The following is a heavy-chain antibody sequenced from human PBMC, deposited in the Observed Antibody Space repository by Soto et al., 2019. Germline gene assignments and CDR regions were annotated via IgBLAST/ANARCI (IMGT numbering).Heavy chain of an antibody. CDR2: IYHSGST. Sequence: PSETLSLTCAVSGGSISSGGYSWSWIRQPPGRGLEWIGYIYHSGSTYYNPSLKSRVTISVDRSKNQFSLKLSSVTAADTAVYYCARDLTGTTLCYGMDVWGQGTTVTVSS. V-gene: IGHV4-30-2*01. CDR1: GGSISSGGYS. J-gene: IGHJ6*02. D-gene: IGHD1-7*01. CDR3: ARDLTGTTLCYGMDV.